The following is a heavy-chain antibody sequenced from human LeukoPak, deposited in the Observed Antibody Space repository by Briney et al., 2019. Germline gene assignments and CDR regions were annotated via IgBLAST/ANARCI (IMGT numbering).Heavy chain of an antibody. J-gene: IGHJ6*02. D-gene: IGHD4-17*01. CDR1: GFTFSSYG. CDR3: GRGYYGDYGYGMDG. V-gene: IGHV3-33*01. Sequence: GGSLRLSCAASGFTFSSYGIHWVRQAPGKGLEWVAVIWYEGSHKYYADSVKGRLTISRDNSKSTLYLQMNSLRAEDTAVYYCGRGYYGDYGYGMDGWGQGPTVTVSS. CDR2: IWYEGSHK.